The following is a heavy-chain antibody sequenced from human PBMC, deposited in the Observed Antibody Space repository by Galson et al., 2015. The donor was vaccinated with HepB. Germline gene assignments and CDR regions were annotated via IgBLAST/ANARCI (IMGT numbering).Heavy chain of an antibody. V-gene: IGHV1-46*01. CDR2: INPSGGST. D-gene: IGHD6-19*01. CDR3: ARRSADHSSGWYYFDY. CDR1: GYTFTSYY. J-gene: IGHJ4*02. Sequence: SVKVSCKASGYTFTSYYMHWVRQAPGQGLEWMGIINPSGGSTSYAQKFQGRVTMTRDTSTSTVYMELSSLRSEDTAVYYCARRSADHSSGWYYFDYWGQGTLATVSS.